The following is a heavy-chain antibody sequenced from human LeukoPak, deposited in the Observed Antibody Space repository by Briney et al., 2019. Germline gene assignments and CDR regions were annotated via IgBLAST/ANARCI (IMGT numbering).Heavy chain of an antibody. CDR3: AXWVXXXXGXHLXY. J-gene: IGHJ4*02. D-gene: IGHD3-22*01. CDR2: IYPSDYDN. Sequence: PGESLKISCKGSGYSFTSYWIGWGRQMPGKGLEGMGIIYPSDYDNKYSPSFQGQVPISGDKSISPAYLQWSSLKASDTAMYFCAXWVXXXXGXHLXYWGXGTX. CDR1: GYSFTSYW. V-gene: IGHV5-51*01.